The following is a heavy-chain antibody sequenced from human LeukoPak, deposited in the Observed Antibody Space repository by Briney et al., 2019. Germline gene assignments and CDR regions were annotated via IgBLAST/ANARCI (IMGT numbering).Heavy chain of an antibody. J-gene: IGHJ4*02. V-gene: IGHV4-34*01. CDR3: ARKTTVTTSFDY. Sequence: PSETLSLTCAVYGGSFSGYYWSWIRQPPGKGLEWIGEINHSGSTNYNPSLKSRVTISVDTSKNQFSLELSSVTAADTAVYYCARKTTVTTSFDYWGQGTLVTVSS. D-gene: IGHD4-17*01. CDR1: GGSFSGYY. CDR2: INHSGST.